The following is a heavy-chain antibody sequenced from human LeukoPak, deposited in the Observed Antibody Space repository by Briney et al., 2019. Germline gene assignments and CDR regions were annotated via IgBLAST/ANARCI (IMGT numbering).Heavy chain of an antibody. V-gene: IGHV4-30-4*01. D-gene: IGHD5-18*01. CDR3: ARGVVGYRAYNY. Sequence: KPSQTLSLTCTVSGGSISSGDYYWSWIRQPPGKGLEWIGYIYYSGSTYYNPSLKSRVTISVDTSKNQFSLKLSSVTAADTAVYYCARGVVGYRAYNYWGQGTLVTVSS. CDR1: GGSISSGDYY. J-gene: IGHJ4*02. CDR2: IYYSGST.